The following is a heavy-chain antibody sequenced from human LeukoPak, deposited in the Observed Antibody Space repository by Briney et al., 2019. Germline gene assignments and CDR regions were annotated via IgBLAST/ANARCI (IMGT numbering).Heavy chain of an antibody. J-gene: IGHJ4*02. CDR1: GGSFSGYY. Sequence: SETLCLTCAVYGGSFSGYYWSWIRQPPGKGLEWIGEINHSGSTNYNPSLKSRVTISVDTSKNQFSLKLSSVTAADTAVYYCVRGRQLWSHYFDYWGQGTLVTVSS. CDR3: VRGRQLWSHYFDY. V-gene: IGHV4-34*01. CDR2: INHSGST. D-gene: IGHD5-18*01.